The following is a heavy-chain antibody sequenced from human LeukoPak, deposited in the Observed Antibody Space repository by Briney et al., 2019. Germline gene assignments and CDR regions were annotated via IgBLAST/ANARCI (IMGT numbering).Heavy chain of an antibody. Sequence: GGSLGLSCAASGFTFSTYWMTWVRQAPGKGLEWVANIKQDGSEKYYVDSVKGRFSISRDNAKNSLYLQMNSLRAEDTAVYYCARGVLTVTTLASYYFDYWGQGTLVTVSS. D-gene: IGHD4-11*01. CDR3: ARGVLTVTTLASYYFDY. CDR1: GFTFSTYW. CDR2: IKQDGSEK. J-gene: IGHJ4*02. V-gene: IGHV3-7*01.